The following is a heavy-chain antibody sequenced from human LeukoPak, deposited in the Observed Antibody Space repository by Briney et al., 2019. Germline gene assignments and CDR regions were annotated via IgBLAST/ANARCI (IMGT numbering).Heavy chain of an antibody. CDR1: GGTFSSYA. J-gene: IGHJ6*03. D-gene: IGHD6-6*01. Sequence: ASVKVSCKASGGTFSSYAISWVRQAPGRGLEWMGGIIPIFGTANYAQKFQGRVTITTDESTSTAYMQLSSLRSEDTAVYYCARKKGYSSFYEYYYMDVWGKGTTVTVSS. V-gene: IGHV1-69*05. CDR2: IIPIFGTA. CDR3: ARKKGYSSFYEYYYMDV.